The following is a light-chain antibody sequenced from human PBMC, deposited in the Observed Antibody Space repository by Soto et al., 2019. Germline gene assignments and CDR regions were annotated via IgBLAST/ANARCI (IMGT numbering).Light chain of an antibody. CDR2: NNN. Sequence: QSVLTQPPSVSGAPGQRVTISCTGSSSNIGAGYDVHWYQHLPGTAPKLLIHNNNNRPSGVPDRFSGSKSGTSASLAITGLQAEDEADYYCQSYDSSLSGHVVFGGGTQLTVL. CDR1: SSNIGAGYD. J-gene: IGLJ2*01. CDR3: QSYDSSLSGHVV. V-gene: IGLV1-40*01.